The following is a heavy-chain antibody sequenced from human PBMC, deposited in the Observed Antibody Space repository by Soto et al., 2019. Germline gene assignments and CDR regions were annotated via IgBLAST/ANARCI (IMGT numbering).Heavy chain of an antibody. J-gene: IGHJ6*02. Sequence: ASVKVSCKASGGTFSSYAISWVRQAPGQGLEWMGGIIPIFGTANYAQKFQGRVTITADESTSTAYMELSSLRSEDTAVYYCASPYCSGGSCYSSYYYYGMDVWGQGTTVTVSS. CDR1: GGTFSSYA. V-gene: IGHV1-69*13. D-gene: IGHD2-15*01. CDR3: ASPYCSGGSCYSSYYYYGMDV. CDR2: IIPIFGTA.